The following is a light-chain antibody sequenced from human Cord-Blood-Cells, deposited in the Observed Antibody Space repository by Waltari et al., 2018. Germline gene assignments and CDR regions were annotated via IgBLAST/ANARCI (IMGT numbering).Light chain of an antibody. V-gene: IGKV1-8*01. CDR3: QQYYSYPPYT. CDR1: QGISSY. J-gene: IGKJ2*01. CDR2: AAS. Sequence: TITCRASQGISSYLAWYQQKPGKAPKLLIYAASTLQSGVPSRFSGSGSGTDFTLTISCLQSEDFATYYCQQYYSYPPYTFGQGTKLEIK.